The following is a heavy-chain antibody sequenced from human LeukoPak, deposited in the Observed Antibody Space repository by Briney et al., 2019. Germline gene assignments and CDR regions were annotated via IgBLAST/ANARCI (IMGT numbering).Heavy chain of an antibody. D-gene: IGHD3-10*02. CDR2: IRSYSSYI. J-gene: IGHJ6*04. V-gene: IGHV3-21*01. CDR1: GFKFDTYN. CDR3: AELGITMIGGV. Sequence: GGSLRLSCAASGFKFDTYNFNWVRQAPGKGLEWVASIRSYSSYIHYGDSVKGRFTISRDNAKNSLYLQMNSLRAEDTAVYYCAELGITMIGGVWGKGTTVTISS.